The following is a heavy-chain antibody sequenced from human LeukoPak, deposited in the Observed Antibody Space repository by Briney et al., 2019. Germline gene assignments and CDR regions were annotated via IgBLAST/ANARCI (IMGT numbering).Heavy chain of an antibody. CDR1: GYTFTGYG. J-gene: IGHJ6*03. Sequence: GASVKVSCKASGYTFTGYGISWVRQAPGQGLEWKGWISAYSGNTNYAQKLQGRVTMTTDTSTSTAYMELRSLRSDDTAVYYCARVAGYYDFWSGYPNYYYYMDVWGKGTTVTVSS. CDR2: ISAYSGNT. CDR3: ARVAGYYDFWSGYPNYYYYMDV. D-gene: IGHD3-3*01. V-gene: IGHV1-18*01.